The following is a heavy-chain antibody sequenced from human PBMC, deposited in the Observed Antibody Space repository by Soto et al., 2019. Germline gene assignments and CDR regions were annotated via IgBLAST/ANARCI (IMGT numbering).Heavy chain of an antibody. CDR2: ISLYSDGT. CDR1: GYTFSNYG. Sequence: ASVKVSCKTSGYTFSNYGITGVRQAPGQPLEWLGWISLYSDGTTYAQKFQGRVSMTTDTSTTTAYMELRSLRSDDTAVHYCARVGPGAEAWFGPWGQGTLVTVSS. V-gene: IGHV1-18*01. J-gene: IGHJ5*02. CDR3: ARVGPGAEAWFGP. D-gene: IGHD2-2*01.